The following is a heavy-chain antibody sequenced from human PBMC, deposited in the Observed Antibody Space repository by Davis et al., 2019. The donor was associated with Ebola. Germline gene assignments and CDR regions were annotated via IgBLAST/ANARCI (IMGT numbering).Heavy chain of an antibody. V-gene: IGHV3-30*03. CDR1: GFTFSSYV. CDR2: ITGDGNDE. Sequence: GESLKISCVASGFTFSSYVMRWVRQAPGKGLEWVASITGDGNDEYCADSVKGRFTISRDNAKNSLYLQINSLRADDTALYLCARSDSGGNWYFDLWGRGTLVTVSS. J-gene: IGHJ2*01. CDR3: ARSDSGGNWYFDL. D-gene: IGHD3-16*01.